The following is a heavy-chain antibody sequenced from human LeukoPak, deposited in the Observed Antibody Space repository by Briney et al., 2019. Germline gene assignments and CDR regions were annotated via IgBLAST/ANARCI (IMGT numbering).Heavy chain of an antibody. CDR2: IYYTGST. J-gene: IGHJ4*02. D-gene: IGHD6-6*01. CDR3: ARGPRKSTIAAPDY. CDR1: GGSISNYY. Sequence: SETLSLTCTVSGGSISNYYWTLIRQPPGKGLEWIGYIYYTGSTNYNPSLKSRVTISVDTSKNQFSLKLSSVTAADTAVYYCARGPRKSTIAAPDYWGQGTLATVSS. V-gene: IGHV4-59*12.